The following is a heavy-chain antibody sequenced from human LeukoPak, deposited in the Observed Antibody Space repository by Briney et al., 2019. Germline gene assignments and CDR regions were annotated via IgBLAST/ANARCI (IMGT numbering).Heavy chain of an antibody. CDR1: GFTVFSNY. CDR2: TYSDGTT. CDR3: ARERSYYYYYMDV. Sequence: PGGSLRLSCAASGFTVFSNYMSWVRQAPGKGLEWVSVTYSDGTTYYADSVQGRFTISRDNSKNTVYLQMKSLRAEDTAVYFCARERSYYYYYMDVWGKGTTVTVSS. D-gene: IGHD3-10*01. V-gene: IGHV3-53*01. J-gene: IGHJ6*03.